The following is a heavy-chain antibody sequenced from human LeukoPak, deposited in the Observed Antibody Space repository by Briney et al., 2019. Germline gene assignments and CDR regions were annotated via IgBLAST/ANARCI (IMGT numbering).Heavy chain of an antibody. CDR2: ISGSGGST. J-gene: IGHJ4*02. D-gene: IGHD6-13*01. CDR3: AKQGQQLVRSFWDY. CDR1: GFTFSSYA. V-gene: IGHV3-23*01. Sequence: GGSLRLSCAASGFTFSSYAMSWVRQALGKGLEWVSAISGSGGSTYYADSVKGRFTISRDNSKNTLYLQMNSLRAEDTAVYYCAKQGQQLVRSFWDYWGQGTLVTVSS.